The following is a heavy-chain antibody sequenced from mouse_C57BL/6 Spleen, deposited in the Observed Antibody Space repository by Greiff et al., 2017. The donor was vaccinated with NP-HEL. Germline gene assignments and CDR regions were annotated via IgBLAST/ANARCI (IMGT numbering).Heavy chain of an antibody. CDR3: ARRTYSNYAYYYAMDY. CDR2: IYPGSGST. CDR1: GYTFTSYW. J-gene: IGHJ4*01. Sequence: QVQLQQPGAELVQPGASVKMSCKASGYTFTSYWITWVQQRPGQGLEWIGDIYPGSGSTNYNEKFKSKATLTVDTSSSTAYMQLSRLTSEDSAVYYCARRTYSNYAYYYAMDYWGQGTSGTVSS. V-gene: IGHV1-55*01. D-gene: IGHD2-5*01.